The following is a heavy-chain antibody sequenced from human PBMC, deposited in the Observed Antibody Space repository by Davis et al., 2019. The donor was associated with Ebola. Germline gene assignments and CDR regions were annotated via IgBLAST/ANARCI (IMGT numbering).Heavy chain of an antibody. CDR1: GGSISSSSYY. V-gene: IGHV4-39*01. J-gene: IGHJ4*02. Sequence: SETLSPTCTVPGGSISSSSYYWGWIRQPPGKGLEWIGSIYYIGSTYYNPSLKSRVTISVDTSKNQFSLKLSSVTAADTAVYYCARQWIQLWLDYWGQGTLVTVSS. D-gene: IGHD5-18*01. CDR3: ARQWIQLWLDY. CDR2: IYYIGST.